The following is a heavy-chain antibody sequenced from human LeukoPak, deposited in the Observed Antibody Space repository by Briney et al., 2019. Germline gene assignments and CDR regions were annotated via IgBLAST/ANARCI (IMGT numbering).Heavy chain of an antibody. CDR1: GFTFSSYA. J-gene: IGHJ4*02. D-gene: IGHD2-21*02. CDR3: AKDRAYCGGDCYSTNTDY. V-gene: IGHV3-23*01. Sequence: GGSLRLSCAASGFTFSSYAMSWVRQAPGKGLEWVSAISGSGGSTYYADSVKGRLTISRDNSKNTLYLQMNSLRAEDTAVYYCAKDRAYCGGDCYSTNTDYWGQGTLVTVSS. CDR2: ISGSGGST.